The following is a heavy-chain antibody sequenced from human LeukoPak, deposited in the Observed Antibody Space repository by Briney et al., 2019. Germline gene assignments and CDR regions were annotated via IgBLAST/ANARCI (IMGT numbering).Heavy chain of an antibody. CDR1: GFVFGSYG. J-gene: IGHJ4*02. Sequence: GGSLRLSCAASGFVFGSYGMHWVRQAPGKGLEWVTFIRHDGNNKYYADSVKGRFTIFRDNSKNTLFLQMDSLRLDDAAVYYCAKLKAVTGTTPANWGQGTLVIVSS. D-gene: IGHD1-20*01. CDR2: IRHDGNNK. V-gene: IGHV3-30*02. CDR3: AKLKAVTGTTPAN.